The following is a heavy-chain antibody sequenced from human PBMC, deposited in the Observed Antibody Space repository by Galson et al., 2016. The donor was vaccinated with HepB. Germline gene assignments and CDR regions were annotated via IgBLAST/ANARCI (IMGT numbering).Heavy chain of an antibody. J-gene: IGHJ3*02. D-gene: IGHD1/OR15-1a*01. CDR1: GGSISSGAYH. V-gene: IGHV4-30-4*08. Sequence: LSLTCTVSGGSISSGAYHWSWIRQPPGKGLEWIGHIYYSGSTYYKPSLKSRVTISVDTSRNQFSLKLSSVTAADTAVFYCARRNNDAAFDIWGQGTMVTVSS. CDR2: IYYSGST. CDR3: ARRNNDAAFDI.